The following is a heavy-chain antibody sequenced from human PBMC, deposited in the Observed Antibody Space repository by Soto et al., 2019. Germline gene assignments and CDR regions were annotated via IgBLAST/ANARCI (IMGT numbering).Heavy chain of an antibody. CDR2: IDPSGGST. D-gene: IGHD3-22*01. CDR1: GHTFTSYY. J-gene: IGHJ4*02. CDR3: ARDDYYYDSSGYYRSRNSDFDY. V-gene: IGHV1-46*01. Sequence: ASGKVSCXASGHTFTSYYMPWVRNAPGQGLEWMGIIDPSGGSTSYAQKFQGRVTMTRDTSTSAVYMELSSLRSEDTAVYYCARDDYYYDSSGYYRSRNSDFDYWGQGTLVTVSS.